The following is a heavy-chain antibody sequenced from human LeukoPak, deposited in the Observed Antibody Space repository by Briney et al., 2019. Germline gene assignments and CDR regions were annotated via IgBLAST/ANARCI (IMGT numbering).Heavy chain of an antibody. CDR1: GVSISSSSYY. D-gene: IGHD3-3*01. Sequence: PSETLSLTCTVSGVSISSSSYYWGWIRQPPGKGLEWIGSIYYSGSTYYNPSLKSRVTISVDTSKNQFSLKLSSVTAADTAVYYCATQSPRVRFLEWETPGWFDPWGQGTLVTVSS. V-gene: IGHV4-39*07. CDR2: IYYSGST. J-gene: IGHJ5*02. CDR3: ATQSPRVRFLEWETPGWFDP.